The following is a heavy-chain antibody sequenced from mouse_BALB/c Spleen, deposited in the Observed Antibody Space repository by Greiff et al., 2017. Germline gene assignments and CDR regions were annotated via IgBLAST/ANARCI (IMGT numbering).Heavy chain of an antibody. D-gene: IGHD2-5*01. CDR2: IDPANGNT. CDR3: ARGGASDYYSNYGFAY. J-gene: IGHJ3*01. Sequence: VQLKQSGAELVKPGASVKLSCTASGFNIKDTYMHWVQQRPEQGLEWIGRIDPANGNTKYDPKFQGKATITADTSSNTAYLQLSSLTSEDTAVYYCARGGASDYYSNYGFAYWGQGTLVTVSA. CDR1: GFNIKDTY. V-gene: IGHV14-3*02.